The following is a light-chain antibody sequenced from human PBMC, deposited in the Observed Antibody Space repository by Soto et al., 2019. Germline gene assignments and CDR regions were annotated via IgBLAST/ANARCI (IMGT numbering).Light chain of an antibody. CDR3: QQRSTWLRT. CDR1: QSVSSSY. J-gene: IGKJ4*02. Sequence: TLCWRSSQSVSSSYLAWYQQKPGQAHRLLIYDAYNRTTGIPARFSGSGTGTDFSLTISSRKPEDSAFYYCQQRSTWLRTFGGGTKVDIK. CDR2: DAY. V-gene: IGKV3-11*01.